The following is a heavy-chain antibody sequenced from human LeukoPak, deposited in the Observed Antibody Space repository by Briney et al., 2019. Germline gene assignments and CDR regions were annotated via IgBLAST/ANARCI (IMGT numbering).Heavy chain of an antibody. Sequence: GGSLRLSCAASGFTFSSYGMHWVRQAPGKGLEWVAFIRYDGSNKYYADSVKGRFTISRDNSKNTLYLQMNSLRAEDTAVYYCARGHAVVKYFDYWGQGTLVTVSS. CDR3: ARGHAVVKYFDY. CDR1: GFTFSSYG. CDR2: IRYDGSNK. D-gene: IGHD4-23*01. V-gene: IGHV3-30*02. J-gene: IGHJ4*02.